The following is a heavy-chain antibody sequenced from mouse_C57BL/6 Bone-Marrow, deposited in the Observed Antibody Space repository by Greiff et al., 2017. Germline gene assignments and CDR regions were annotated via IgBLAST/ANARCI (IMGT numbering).Heavy chain of an antibody. CDR2: IDPETGGT. CDR1: GYTFTDYE. D-gene: IGHD2-5*01. Sequence: VQLQQSGAELVRPGASVTLSCKASGYTFTDYEMHWVKQTPVHGLEWIGAIDPETGGTAYNQKFKGKAILTADKSSSTAYMELRSLTSEDSAVYYCTRGYYSNWVAYWGQGTLVTVSA. J-gene: IGHJ3*01. CDR3: TRGYYSNWVAY. V-gene: IGHV1-15*01.